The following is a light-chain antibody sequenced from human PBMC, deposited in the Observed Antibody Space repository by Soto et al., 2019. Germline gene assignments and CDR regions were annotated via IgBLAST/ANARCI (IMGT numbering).Light chain of an antibody. CDR3: QQYYTPPIT. Sequence: DIVMTQSPDSLAVSLGERATINCRSSQSLLYSSNKKNYLAWYQQMPGQPPKLLIYWASTRESGVPDRFSGSGSGTDFTLTISSLQAEDVATYYCQQYYTPPITFGGGTKVGIK. V-gene: IGKV4-1*01. CDR1: QSLLYSSNKKNY. CDR2: WAS. J-gene: IGKJ4*01.